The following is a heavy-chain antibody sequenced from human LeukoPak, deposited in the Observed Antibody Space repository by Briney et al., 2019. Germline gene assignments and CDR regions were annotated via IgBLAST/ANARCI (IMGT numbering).Heavy chain of an antibody. D-gene: IGHD3-9*01. CDR1: GFIFSNYA. Sequence: GGSLRLSCAASGFIFSNYAMNWVRQVPGKGLEWVSSITTRGGSTYYADSVKGRFTTSRDNSKNTLYLQVNGLRAEDTAFYYCARSTSFWFFDYWGQGTLVTVSS. J-gene: IGHJ4*02. CDR3: ARSTSFWFFDY. CDR2: ITTRGGST. V-gene: IGHV3-23*01.